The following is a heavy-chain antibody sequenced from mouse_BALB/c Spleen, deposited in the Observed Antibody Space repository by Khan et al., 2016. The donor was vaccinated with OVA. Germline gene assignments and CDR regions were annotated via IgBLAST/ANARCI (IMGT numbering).Heavy chain of an antibody. Sequence: VRLQQSGAELVKPGASVKLSCTASGFNIKDTYMHWVKQRPEQGLEWIGRIDPANGNTKYDPKFQGKATITGDKSSNTAYLQLSSLKSEDTAVYYCARITAWGQGTTLTVSS. CDR2: IDPANGNT. V-gene: IGHV14-3*02. CDR3: ARITA. CDR1: GFNIKDTY. D-gene: IGHD1-3*01. J-gene: IGHJ2*01.